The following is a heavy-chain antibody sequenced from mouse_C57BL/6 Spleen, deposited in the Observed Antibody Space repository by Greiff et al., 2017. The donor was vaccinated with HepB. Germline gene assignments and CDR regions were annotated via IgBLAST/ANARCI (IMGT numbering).Heavy chain of an antibody. V-gene: IGHV5-6*02. D-gene: IGHD1-1*01. CDR1: GFTFSSYG. CDR2: ISSGGSYT. J-gene: IGHJ1*03. Sequence: DVKLVESGGDLVKPGGSLKLSCAASGFTFSSYGMSWVRQTPDKRLEWVATISSGGSYTYYPDSVKGRFTISRDNAKNTLYLQMSSLKSEDTAMYYCARQDEYYGSSYGDFDVWGTGTTVTVSS. CDR3: ARQDEYYGSSYGDFDV.